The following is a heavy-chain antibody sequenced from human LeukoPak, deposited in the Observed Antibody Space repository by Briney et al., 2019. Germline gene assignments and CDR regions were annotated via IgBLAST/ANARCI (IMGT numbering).Heavy chain of an antibody. Sequence: TGGSLRLSCAASGFTFSSYSMNWVRQAPGKGLEWVSYISSSSSTIYYADSVKGRFTISRDNAKNSLYLQMNSLRAEDTAVYYCAPTVDTAMAPTFDYWGQGTLVTVSS. CDR3: APTVDTAMAPTFDY. D-gene: IGHD5-18*01. CDR2: ISSSSSTI. CDR1: GFTFSSYS. J-gene: IGHJ4*02. V-gene: IGHV3-48*04.